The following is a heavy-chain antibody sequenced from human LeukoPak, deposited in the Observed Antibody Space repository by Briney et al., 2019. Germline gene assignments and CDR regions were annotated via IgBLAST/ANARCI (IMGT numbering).Heavy chain of an antibody. Sequence: GGSLRLSCAASGFTFSSYAMSWVRQAPGKGLEWVSAISGSGGSTYYADSVKGRFTISRDNSKNTLYLQMNSLRAEDTAVYYCASQWINYYGMDVWGQGTTVTVSS. J-gene: IGHJ6*02. CDR2: ISGSGGST. V-gene: IGHV3-23*01. CDR3: ASQWINYYGMDV. D-gene: IGHD5-12*01. CDR1: GFTFSSYA.